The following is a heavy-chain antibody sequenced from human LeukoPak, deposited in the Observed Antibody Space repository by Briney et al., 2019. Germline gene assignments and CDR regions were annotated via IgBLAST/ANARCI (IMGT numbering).Heavy chain of an antibody. D-gene: IGHD2-15*01. Sequence: SETLSLTCAVYGGSFSGYCWSWIRQPPGEGLAWIGEINHSGSTNYNPSLKSRVTISEDTSKNQFSLKLGSVTAADTAVYYCARGGHPAATLYYYGMDVWGQGTTVTVSS. CDR2: INHSGST. V-gene: IGHV4-34*01. CDR3: ARGGHPAATLYYYGMDV. CDR1: GGSFSGYC. J-gene: IGHJ6*02.